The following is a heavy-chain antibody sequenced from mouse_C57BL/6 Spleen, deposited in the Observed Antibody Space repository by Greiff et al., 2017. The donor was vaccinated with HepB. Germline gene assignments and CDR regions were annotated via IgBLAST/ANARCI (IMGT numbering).Heavy chain of an antibody. CDR3: APSITTVVAKAMDY. CDR1: GYTFTSYW. J-gene: IGHJ4*01. V-gene: IGHV1-64*01. Sequence: QVQLQQPGAELVKPGASVKLSCKASGYTFTSYWMHWVKQRPGQGLEWIGMIHPNSGSNNYNEKFKSKATLTVDKSSSTAYMQLSSLTSEDSAVYYCAPSITTVVAKAMDYWGQGTSVTVSS. D-gene: IGHD1-1*01. CDR2: IHPNSGSN.